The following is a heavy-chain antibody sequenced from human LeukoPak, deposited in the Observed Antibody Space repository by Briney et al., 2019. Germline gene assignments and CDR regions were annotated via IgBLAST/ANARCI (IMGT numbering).Heavy chain of an antibody. CDR1: GFTFSSYW. CDR3: ARGGKSSSPWEPWHYYYYMDV. Sequence: GGSLRLSCAASGFTFSSYWMSWVRQAPGKGLEWVANIKQDGSEKYYVDSVKGRFTISRDNAKNSLYLQMNSLRAEDTAVYYCARGGKSSSPWEPWHYYYYMDVWGKGTTVTVSS. D-gene: IGHD6-13*01. V-gene: IGHV3-7*01. CDR2: IKQDGSEK. J-gene: IGHJ6*03.